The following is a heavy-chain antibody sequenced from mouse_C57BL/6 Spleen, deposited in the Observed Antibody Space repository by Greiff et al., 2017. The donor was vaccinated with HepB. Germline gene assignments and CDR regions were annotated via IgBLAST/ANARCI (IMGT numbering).Heavy chain of an antibody. CDR1: GYAFSSYW. J-gene: IGHJ2*01. V-gene: IGHV1-80*01. CDR3: ARYYGSSYGFDY. Sequence: QVHVKQSGAELVKPGASVKISCKASGYAFSSYWMNWVKQRPGKGLEWIGQIYPGDGDTNYNGKFKGKATLTADKSSSTAYMQLSSLTSEDSAVYFCARYYGSSYGFDYWGQGTTLTVSS. CDR2: IYPGDGDT. D-gene: IGHD1-1*01.